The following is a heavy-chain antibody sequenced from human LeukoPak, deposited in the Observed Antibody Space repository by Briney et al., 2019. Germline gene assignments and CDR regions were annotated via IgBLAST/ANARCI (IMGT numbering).Heavy chain of an antibody. CDR3: ARGIDYDSSAYLGY. D-gene: IGHD3-22*01. CDR1: GGSISTYS. Sequence: PSETLSLTCSVSGGSISTYSWSWIRQPPGKGLEWIGYIYYSGSTKYNPSLKSQVTISVDTSKNQFSLRLSSVTAADTAVYYCARGIDYDSSAYLGYWGQGTLVTVSS. V-gene: IGHV4-59*01. CDR2: IYYSGST. J-gene: IGHJ4*02.